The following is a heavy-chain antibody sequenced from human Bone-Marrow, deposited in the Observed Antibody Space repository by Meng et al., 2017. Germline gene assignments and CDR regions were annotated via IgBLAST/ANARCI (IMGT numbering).Heavy chain of an antibody. CDR2: ISYDGSNK. V-gene: IGHV3-30*01. D-gene: IGHD3-10*01. CDR3: ARADQKLDREVTFDY. Sequence: GGSLRLSCAASGFTFSSYAMHWVRQAPGKGLEWVAVISYDGSNKYYADSVKGRFTISRDNSKNTLYLQMNSLRAEDTAVYYCARADQKLDREVTFDYWGQGTQVTVSS. CDR1: GFTFSSYA. J-gene: IGHJ4*02.